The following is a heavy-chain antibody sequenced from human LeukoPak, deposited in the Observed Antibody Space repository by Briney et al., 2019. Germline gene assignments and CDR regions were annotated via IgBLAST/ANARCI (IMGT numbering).Heavy chain of an antibody. V-gene: IGHV4-31*03. J-gene: IGHJ4*02. CDR3: ARGSYDFWSGYYSFDY. Sequence: PSQTLSLTCTVSGGSISSGGYYWRWIRQHPGKGLEWIGYIYYSGSTYYNPSLKSRVTISVDTSKNQFSLKLSSVTAADTAVYYCARGSYDFWSGYYSFDYWGQGTLVTVSS. CDR2: IYYSGST. CDR1: GGSISSGGYY. D-gene: IGHD3-3*01.